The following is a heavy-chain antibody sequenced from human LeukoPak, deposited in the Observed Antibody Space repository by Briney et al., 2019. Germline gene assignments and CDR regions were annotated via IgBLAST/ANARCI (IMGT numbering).Heavy chain of an antibody. J-gene: IGHJ4*02. V-gene: IGHV3-33*06. CDR3: AKDQSTVTPWYFDY. CDR2: IWYDGTNK. CDR1: GFTFSTYG. Sequence: PGGSLRLPXAASGFTFSTYGMHWVRQAPGKGLEWVAVIWYDGTNKYYADSVKGRFTISGDNSKNTLYLQMNSLRAEDTAVYYCAKDQSTVTPWYFDYWGQGTLVTVSS. D-gene: IGHD4-17*01.